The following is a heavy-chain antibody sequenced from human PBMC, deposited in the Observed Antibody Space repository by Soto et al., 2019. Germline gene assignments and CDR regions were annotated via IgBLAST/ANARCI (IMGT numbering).Heavy chain of an antibody. Sequence: SETLSLTCIVSGDSVTSGSYYWTWLRQPPGKGLEWIGYISYTGRTKYNPSLQSRVTISVDTSKNDFSLNLSSVTAADTTVYFCAREWGLLPYYVMNVWGHGTAVTVSS. CDR3: AREWGLLPYYVMNV. J-gene: IGHJ6*02. V-gene: IGHV4-61*03. CDR1: GDSVTSGSYY. D-gene: IGHD7-27*01. CDR2: ISYTGRT.